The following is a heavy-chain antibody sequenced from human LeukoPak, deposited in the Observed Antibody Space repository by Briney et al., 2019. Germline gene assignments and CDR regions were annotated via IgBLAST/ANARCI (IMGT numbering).Heavy chain of an antibody. V-gene: IGHV4-39*01. CDR3: WRPHCSNSVCSSSRVDF. CDR1: GGSMTSNNYY. J-gene: IGHJ4*02. CDR2: IHYSGST. Sequence: PSETLSLTCTVSGGSMTSNNYYWGWNRQPPGKGLEWIGNIHYSGSTYYSPSLKNRVTISVDTSKNQFSLRLKSVTAADTAVYYCWRPHCSNSVCSSSRVDFWGQGTLVTVSS. D-gene: IGHD2-8*01.